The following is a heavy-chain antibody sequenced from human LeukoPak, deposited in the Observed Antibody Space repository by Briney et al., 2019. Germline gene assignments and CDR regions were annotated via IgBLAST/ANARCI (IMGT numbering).Heavy chain of an antibody. D-gene: IGHD5-12*01. Sequence: SETLSLTCAVYGGSFSGYYWSWIRQPPGKGLEWIGEINHSGSTNYNPSLKSRVTISVDTSKNQFSLKLSSVTAADTAVYYCARGLIVATIVPFDYWGQGTLVTVSS. V-gene: IGHV4-34*01. CDR2: INHSGST. CDR1: GGSFSGYY. J-gene: IGHJ4*02. CDR3: ARGLIVATIVPFDY.